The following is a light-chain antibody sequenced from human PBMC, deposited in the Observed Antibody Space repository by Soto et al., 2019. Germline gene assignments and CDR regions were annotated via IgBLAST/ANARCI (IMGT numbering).Light chain of an antibody. V-gene: IGKV1-5*01. J-gene: IGKJ1*01. CDR1: QSISSW. CDR2: DGS. Sequence: DIQMTQSPSTLSASVGDRVAITCRASQSISSWLAWYQQKPGRAPKFLIYDGSSLESGVPSRFSGSGSGTEFTLTISSLQPDDFATYYCQQYNSSPWTFGQGTKVDIK. CDR3: QQYNSSPWT.